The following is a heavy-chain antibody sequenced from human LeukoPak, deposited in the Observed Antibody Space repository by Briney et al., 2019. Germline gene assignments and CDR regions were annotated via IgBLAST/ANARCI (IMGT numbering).Heavy chain of an antibody. D-gene: IGHD4-23*01. V-gene: IGHV4-39*07. CDR3: ARVSFPPDYGGNWWYFDY. CDR2: IYYSGST. CDR1: GGSISSSSYY. Sequence: SETLSLTCTVSGGSISSSSYYWGWIRQPPGKGLEWIGSIYYSGSTYYNPSLKSRVTISVDTSKDQFSLKLSSVTAADTAVYYCARVSFPPDYGGNWWYFDYWGQGTLVTVSS. J-gene: IGHJ4*02.